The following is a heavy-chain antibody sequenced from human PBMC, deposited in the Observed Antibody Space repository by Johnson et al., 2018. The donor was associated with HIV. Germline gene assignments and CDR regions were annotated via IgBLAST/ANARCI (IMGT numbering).Heavy chain of an antibody. Sequence: VQLVESGGVVVQPGGSLRLSCAASGFTFDDYTMHWVRQAPGKGLEWVSLISWDGGSIGYADSVKGRFTISRDNAKNSLYLQMNSLRAEDTALYYCANIPYRSSPHAFDIWGQGTMVTVSS. D-gene: IGHD1-14*01. J-gene: IGHJ3*02. V-gene: IGHV3-43*01. CDR2: ISWDGGSI. CDR3: ANIPYRSSPHAFDI. CDR1: GFTFDDYT.